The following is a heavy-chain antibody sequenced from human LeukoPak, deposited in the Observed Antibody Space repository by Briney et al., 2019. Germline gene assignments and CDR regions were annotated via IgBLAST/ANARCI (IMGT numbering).Heavy chain of an antibody. D-gene: IGHD6-19*01. CDR1: GYTFTSYY. Sequence: ASVKVSCKASGYTFTSYYMHWVRQAPGQVLEWMGIINPSGGSTSYAQKVQGRVTMTRDTSTSTVYMELSSLRSEDTAVYYCARVGEGSSGWYYYYYYMDVWGKGTTVTVSS. CDR2: INPSGGST. CDR3: ARVGEGSSGWYYYYYYMDV. J-gene: IGHJ6*03. V-gene: IGHV1-46*01.